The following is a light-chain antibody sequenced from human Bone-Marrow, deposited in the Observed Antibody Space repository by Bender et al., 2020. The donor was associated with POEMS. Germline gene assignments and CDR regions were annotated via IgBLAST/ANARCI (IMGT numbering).Light chain of an antibody. J-gene: IGLJ1*01. CDR2: HDS. Sequence: SDVVTQPPSESVAPGRTARITCGGNVIGGKKVHWYQQKPGQAPVLVIYHDSDRPSGIPDRFSGSNSGNTAILTISGTQAMDEADYYCQVWDRGTARFGAGTKVTVL. CDR1: VIGGKK. CDR3: QVWDRGTAR. V-gene: IGLV3-21*01.